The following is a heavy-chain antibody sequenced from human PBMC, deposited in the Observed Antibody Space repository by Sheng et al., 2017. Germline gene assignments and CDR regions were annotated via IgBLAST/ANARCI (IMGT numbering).Heavy chain of an antibody. V-gene: IGHV3-21*01. CDR1: GFTFSTYS. CDR2: ISASSRSI. D-gene: IGHD2-8*01. J-gene: IGHJ4*02. Sequence: EVQLVESGGGLVNPRGSLRLSCAASGFTFSTYSMNWVRQAPGKGLEWVSSISASSRSIYYADSVKGRFSVSRDNAKNSLYLQMNSLRAEDTAVYYCAGRKCSDGVCHFDYWGQGTLVTVSS. CDR3: AGRKCSDGVCHFDY.